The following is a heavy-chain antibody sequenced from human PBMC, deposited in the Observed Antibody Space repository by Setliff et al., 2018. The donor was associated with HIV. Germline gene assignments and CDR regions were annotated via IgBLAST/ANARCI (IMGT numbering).Heavy chain of an antibody. CDR1: GYSFTSYW. Sequence: GESLKISCKGSGYSFTSYWIGWVRQMPGKGLEWMGIIYPGDSDTRYSPSFQGQVTISADKSIGTAYLQWSSLKASDTAMYYCARGPHYYDSSGYFNYWGQGTLVTVSS. D-gene: IGHD3-22*01. CDR3: ARGPHYYDSSGYFNY. J-gene: IGHJ4*02. CDR2: IYPGDSDT. V-gene: IGHV5-51*01.